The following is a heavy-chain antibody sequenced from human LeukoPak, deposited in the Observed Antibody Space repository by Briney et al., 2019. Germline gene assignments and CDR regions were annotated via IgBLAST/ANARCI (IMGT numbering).Heavy chain of an antibody. Sequence: PGGSLRHSCAASGFTFSSYRMHWVRQPPGKGLEGVAVIWYDGSSKYYADTVKGRFTISRDNSKKTLYLQMNRLTGEETAVYYCARDGDRGYSFDYWGQGTLVTVSS. CDR3: ARDGDRGYSFDY. CDR2: IWYDGSSK. CDR1: GFTFSSYR. D-gene: IGHD5-18*01. V-gene: IGHV3-33*01. J-gene: IGHJ4*02.